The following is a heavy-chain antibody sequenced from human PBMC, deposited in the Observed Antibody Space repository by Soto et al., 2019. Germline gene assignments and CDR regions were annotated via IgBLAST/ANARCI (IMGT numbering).Heavy chain of an antibody. J-gene: IGHJ4*02. V-gene: IGHV4-34*01. CDR1: GGSFSGYY. CDR3: ARGAVYGDSYFDY. CDR2: INHSGST. D-gene: IGHD4-17*01. Sequence: ETLSLTCAVYGGSFSGYYWSWIRQPPGKGLEWIGEINHSGSTNYNPSLKSRVTISVDTSKNQFSLKLSSVTAADTAVYYCARGAVYGDSYFDYWGQGTLVTVSS.